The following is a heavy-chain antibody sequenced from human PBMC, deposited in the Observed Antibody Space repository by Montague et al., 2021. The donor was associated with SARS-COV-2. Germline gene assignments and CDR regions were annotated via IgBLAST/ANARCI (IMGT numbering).Heavy chain of an antibody. V-gene: IGHV4-59*08. D-gene: IGHD2-15*01. CDR3: SCRALGYCSGGSCYSGFDY. J-gene: IGHJ4*02. CDR2: IYYCEST. Sequence: SETLSLTCTVSGGSISSYNWSWIRQPPRKGLEWIGYIYYCESTNYNPSLKRRVTISVDTSKNQFSLKLSSVSVADTAVYYCSCRALGYCSGGSCYSGFDYWGQGTLVTVSS. CDR1: GGSISSYN.